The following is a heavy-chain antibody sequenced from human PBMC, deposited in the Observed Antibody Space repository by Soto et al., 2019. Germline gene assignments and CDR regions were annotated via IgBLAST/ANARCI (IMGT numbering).Heavy chain of an antibody. Sequence: GGSLRLSCAASGFTFSSYAMSWVRQAPGKGLEWVSAISGSGGSTYYADSVKGRFTISRDNSKNTLYLQMNSLRAEDTAVYYCAKVLKGGGYNPNWFDPWGQGTLVTVYS. J-gene: IGHJ5*02. D-gene: IGHD5-12*01. CDR2: ISGSGGST. CDR3: AKVLKGGGYNPNWFDP. V-gene: IGHV3-23*01. CDR1: GFTFSSYA.